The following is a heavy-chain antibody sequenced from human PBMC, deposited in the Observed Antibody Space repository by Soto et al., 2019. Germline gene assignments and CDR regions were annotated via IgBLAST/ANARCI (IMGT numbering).Heavy chain of an antibody. J-gene: IGHJ4*02. CDR2: IDSSGST. D-gene: IGHD3-16*02. CDR3: ASRYLY. V-gene: IGHV4-30-4*01. Sequence: TLSLTCTVSGDSISNGDYYWSWIRQPPGRGLEWIGYIDSSGSTYYNPSLKSRLTMSVDMSKNQFSLRLTSVTAADTAVYYCASRYLYWGQGLLVTVSS. CDR1: GDSISNGDYY.